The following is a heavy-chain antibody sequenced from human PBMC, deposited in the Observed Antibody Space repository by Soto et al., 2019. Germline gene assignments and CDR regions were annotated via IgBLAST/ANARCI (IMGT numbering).Heavy chain of an antibody. D-gene: IGHD5-12*01. Sequence: QVQLVQSGAEVKRPGSSVKVSCKASGGTFTSFGISWVRQAPGQGLEWVGVIIPIFATANYAQKFLGGVAITADESTCTAYMDLSSLRSDDTAVFYCATYGPLMSGYDSPLDYWGQGTLVTVSS. CDR3: ATYGPLMSGYDSPLDY. J-gene: IGHJ4*02. CDR1: GGTFTSFG. V-gene: IGHV1-69*01. CDR2: IIPIFATA.